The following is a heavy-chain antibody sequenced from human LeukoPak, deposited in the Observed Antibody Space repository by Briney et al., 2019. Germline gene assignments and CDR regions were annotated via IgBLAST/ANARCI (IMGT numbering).Heavy chain of an antibody. CDR3: ATGRDYGDYVWDFQH. D-gene: IGHD4-17*01. CDR1: GYTLTELS. Sequence: ASVKVSCKVSGYTLTELSMHWVRQAPGKGLEWMGGFDPEDGETIYAQKFQGRVTMTEDTSTDTAYMELSSLRSEDTAVYYCATGRDYGDYVWDFQHWGQGTLVTVSS. V-gene: IGHV1-24*01. CDR2: FDPEDGET. J-gene: IGHJ1*01.